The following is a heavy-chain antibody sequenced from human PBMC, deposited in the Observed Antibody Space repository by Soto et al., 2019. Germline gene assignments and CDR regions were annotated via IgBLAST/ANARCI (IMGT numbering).Heavy chain of an antibody. CDR2: INHSGST. CDR1: GGSFSGYY. J-gene: IGHJ4*02. D-gene: IGHD3-3*01. Sequence: QVQLQQWGAGLLKPSETLSLTCAVYGGSFSGYYWSWIRKPPGKGLEWIGEINHSGSTNYNPSLKSRVTIAVDTSKNQLSLVLRSVTAADTAVYYRARGPPARYYDFWSGYYRHFDDWGLGTLVTVCS. CDR3: ARGPPARYYDFWSGYYRHFDD. V-gene: IGHV4-34*01.